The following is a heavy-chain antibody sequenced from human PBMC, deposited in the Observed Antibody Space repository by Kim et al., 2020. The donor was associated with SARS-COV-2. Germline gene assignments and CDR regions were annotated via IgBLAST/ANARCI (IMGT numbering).Heavy chain of an antibody. CDR1: GFPFSTYN. CDR3: TRDILAVAGPYAMDV. J-gene: IGHJ6*02. Sequence: GGSLRLSCTASGFPFSTYNMNWVRQAPGKGLEWISSISRRSNDIQYADSVKGRFTVSRDNAKKSLFLQMDSLRVDDTAVYYCTRDILAVAGPYAMDVWGQGTTVTVSS. D-gene: IGHD6-19*01. V-gene: IGHV3-21*01. CDR2: ISRRSNDI.